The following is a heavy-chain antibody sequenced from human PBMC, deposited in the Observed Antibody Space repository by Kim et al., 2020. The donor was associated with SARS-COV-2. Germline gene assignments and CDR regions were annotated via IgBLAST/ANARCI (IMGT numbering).Heavy chain of an antibody. V-gene: IGHV3-66*01. D-gene: IGHD3-22*01. J-gene: IGHJ1*01. Sequence: AGSRKGRLTISRDHSKNTLYLQMNSLRAEDTAVYYCATVVFYYDAGYFKNWGQGTLVIVSS. CDR3: ATVVFYYDAGYFKN.